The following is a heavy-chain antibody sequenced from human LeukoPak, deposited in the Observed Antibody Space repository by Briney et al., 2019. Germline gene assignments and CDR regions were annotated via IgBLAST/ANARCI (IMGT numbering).Heavy chain of an antibody. CDR3: ARRSKSSAIWYYFDY. D-gene: IGHD6-25*01. Sequence: GGSLRLSCAAPGFSFSSYGINWVRQAPGKGLEWVSGISGSGDITYYADSVKGRFTISRDNSRNTLYLQMNSLRAEDTAVYYCARRSKSSAIWYYFDYWGQGTLVTVSS. CDR2: ISGSGDIT. J-gene: IGHJ4*02. V-gene: IGHV3-23*01. CDR1: GFSFSSYG.